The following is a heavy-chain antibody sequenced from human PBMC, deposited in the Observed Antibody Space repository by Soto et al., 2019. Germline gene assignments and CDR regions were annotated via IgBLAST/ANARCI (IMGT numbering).Heavy chain of an antibody. CDR1: GFTFSSAW. CDR2: IRSKSDGGTT. J-gene: IGHJ4*02. V-gene: IGHV3-15*01. D-gene: IGHD6-19*01. Sequence: EVQLVESGGGLVKPGGSLRLSCAASGFTFSSAWMNWVRRAPGKGLEWVGRIRSKSDGGTTDYAAPVKDRFTISRDDSENTLFLQMNSLKAEDTAVYYCTTVGSAWYVAYWGQGTLVTVSS. CDR3: TTVGSAWYVAY.